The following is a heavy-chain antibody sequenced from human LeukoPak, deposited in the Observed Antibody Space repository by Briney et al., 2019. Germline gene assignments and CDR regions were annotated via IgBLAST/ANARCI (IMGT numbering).Heavy chain of an antibody. Sequence: PGGSLRLSCGASGFTFTTYGMSWVRQAPGKGLEWVSVIYSGGSTYYADSVKGRFTISRDNSKNTLYLQMNSLRAEDTAVYYCARDRWYDSSGYYLWGQGTLVTVSS. V-gene: IGHV3-66*01. J-gene: IGHJ4*02. CDR1: GFTFTTYG. CDR2: IYSGGST. D-gene: IGHD3-22*01. CDR3: ARDRWYDSSGYYL.